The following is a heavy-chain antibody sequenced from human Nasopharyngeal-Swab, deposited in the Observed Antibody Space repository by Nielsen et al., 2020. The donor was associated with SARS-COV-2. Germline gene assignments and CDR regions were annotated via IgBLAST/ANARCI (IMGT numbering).Heavy chain of an antibody. CDR2: ISSSGSTI. D-gene: IGHD3-10*01. CDR1: GFTFSDYY. V-gene: IGHV3-11*04. J-gene: IGHJ4*02. CDR3: ARMEGYGSGTYGDY. Sequence: GESLKISCAASGFTFSDYYMSWIRQAPGKGLEWVSYISSSGSTIYYADSVKGRFTISRDNAKNSLYLQMNSLRAEDTALYYCARMEGYGSGTYGDYWGQGTLVTVSS.